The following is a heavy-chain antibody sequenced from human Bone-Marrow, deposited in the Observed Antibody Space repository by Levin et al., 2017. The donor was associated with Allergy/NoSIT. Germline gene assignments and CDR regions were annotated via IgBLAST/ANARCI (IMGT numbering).Heavy chain of an antibody. CDR1: GCSFTDYG. J-gene: IGHJ4*02. D-gene: IGHD6-6*01. CDR3: AKYSSSSSADEH. V-gene: IGHV1-18*01. Sequence: ASVKVSCYTSGCSFTDYGITWVRQAPGQGLEWMGWISGDNGKTHYLEKFQGRVTLTRDTTTRRAYMELRSLRSDDTAVYYCAKYSSSSSADEHWGQGTLVTVSS. CDR2: ISGDNGKT.